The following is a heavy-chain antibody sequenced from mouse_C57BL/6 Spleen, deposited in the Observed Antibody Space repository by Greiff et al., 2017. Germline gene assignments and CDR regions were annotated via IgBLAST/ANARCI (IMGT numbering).Heavy chain of an antibody. CDR2: INSDGGST. CDR1: EYEFPSHD. J-gene: IGHJ4*01. Sequence: DVKLVESGGGLVQPGASLKLSCESNEYEFPSHDMSWVRKTPEKRLELVAAINSDGGSTYYPDTMERRFIISRDNTKKTLYLQMSSLRSEDTALYYCARGKYGDYAMDYWGQGTSVTVSS. CDR3: ARGKYGDYAMDY. V-gene: IGHV5-2*01. D-gene: IGHD2-10*02.